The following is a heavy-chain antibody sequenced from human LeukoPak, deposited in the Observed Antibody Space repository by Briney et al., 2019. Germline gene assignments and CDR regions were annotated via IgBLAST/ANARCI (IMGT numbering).Heavy chain of an antibody. CDR1: GYTFTIYY. J-gene: IGHJ5*02. CDR2: INPSGGST. CDR3: ARDHYGSGSYTNNWFDP. D-gene: IGHD3-10*01. V-gene: IGHV1-46*01. Sequence: EASVKVSCKASGYTFTIYYMHWVRQAPGQGLEWMGIINPSGGSTSYAQKFQGRVTMTRDTSTSTVYMELSSLRSEDTAVYYCARDHYGSGSYTNNWFDPWGQGTLVTVSS.